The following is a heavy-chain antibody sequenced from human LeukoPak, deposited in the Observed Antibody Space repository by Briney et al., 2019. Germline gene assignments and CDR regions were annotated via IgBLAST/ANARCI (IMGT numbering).Heavy chain of an antibody. Sequence: ASVKVSCKASGYTFTGYYMHWVRQAPGQGLEWMGWINPNSGGTNYAQKFQGWVTMTRDTSISTAYMELSRLRSDDTAVYYCARGTSGFSNWFDPWGQGTLVTVSS. CDR3: ARGTSGFSNWFDP. CDR2: INPNSGGT. J-gene: IGHJ5*02. CDR1: GYTFTGYY. D-gene: IGHD1-1*01. V-gene: IGHV1-2*04.